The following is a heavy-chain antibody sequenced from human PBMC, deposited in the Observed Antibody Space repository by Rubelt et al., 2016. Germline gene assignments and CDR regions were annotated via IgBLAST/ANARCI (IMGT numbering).Heavy chain of an antibody. V-gene: IGHV1-69*04. D-gene: IGHD6-19*01. CDR3: ARQQWLANLDY. J-gene: IGHJ4*02. CDR2: INPNSGGR. Sequence: QVQLVQSGAEVKKPGSSVKVSCKASGGTFSSYAISWVRQAPGQGLEWMGWINPNSGGRNYAQKFQGRVTMARDTSTSTVYMELSSLRSEDTAVYYCARQQWLANLDYWGQGTLVTVSS. CDR1: GGTFSSYA.